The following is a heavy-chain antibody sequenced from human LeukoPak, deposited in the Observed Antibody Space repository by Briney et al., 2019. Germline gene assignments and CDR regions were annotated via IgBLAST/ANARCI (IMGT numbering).Heavy chain of an antibody. CDR3: ASSITMVRGVLDY. Sequence: ASMKVSFKASGYTFTGYYMHWVRQAPGQGLEWMGWINPNSGGTNYAQKFQGRVTMTRDTSISTAYMELSSLRSDDTAVYYCASSITMVRGVLDYWGQGTLVTVSS. V-gene: IGHV1-2*02. D-gene: IGHD3-10*01. J-gene: IGHJ4*02. CDR1: GYTFTGYY. CDR2: INPNSGGT.